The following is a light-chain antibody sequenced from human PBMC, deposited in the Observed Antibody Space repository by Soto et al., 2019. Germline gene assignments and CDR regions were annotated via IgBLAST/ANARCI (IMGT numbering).Light chain of an antibody. Sequence: DIWLTLSPPFLSVYPGEGATLSCRASQRISTNLAWYQHIPGQAHRLLIVSSSRRPTDVQARFSGSGSRTDFTLTIRSLQSEGAAFYYCKQYNNLPPTFGQGTKVDIK. V-gene: IGKV3-15*01. CDR1: QRISTN. CDR3: KQYNNLPPT. J-gene: IGKJ1*01. CDR2: SSS.